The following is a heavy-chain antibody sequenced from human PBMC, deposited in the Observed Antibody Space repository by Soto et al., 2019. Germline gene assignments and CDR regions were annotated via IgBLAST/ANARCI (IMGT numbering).Heavy chain of an antibody. J-gene: IGHJ5*02. V-gene: IGHV4-59*08. CDR2: ISYSGST. D-gene: IGHD6-25*01. CDR3: ARHLGYHSSGYYRNLYDP. Sequence: SETLSLTCTVSGVSIISYYWSWIRQPPGKGLEWIGYISYSGSTNYNPSLKSRVTTSVDTSKNQFSLKLSSVTAADTAVYYCARHLGYHSSGYYRNLYDPWGQGTLDRVAS. CDR1: GVSIISYY.